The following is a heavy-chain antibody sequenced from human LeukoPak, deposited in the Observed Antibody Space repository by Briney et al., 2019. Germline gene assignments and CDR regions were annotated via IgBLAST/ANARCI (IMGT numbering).Heavy chain of an antibody. J-gene: IGHJ4*02. CDR2: ISSSSSTI. CDR1: GFTFSTYS. D-gene: IGHD2-2*01. CDR3: AASLPNIVVVPATKGPFGY. Sequence: GGSLRLSCAASGFTFSTYSMNWVRQAPGKGLEWVSYISSSSSTIYYADSVKGRFTISRDNSKNTLYLQMNSLRAEDTAVYYRAASLPNIVVVPATKGPFGYWGQGALVTVSS. V-gene: IGHV3-48*01.